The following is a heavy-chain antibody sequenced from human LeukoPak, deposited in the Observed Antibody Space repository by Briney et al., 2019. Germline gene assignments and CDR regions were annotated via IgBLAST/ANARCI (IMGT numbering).Heavy chain of an antibody. CDR1: GFTFSSYS. CDR2: ISSSSSYI. D-gene: IGHD6-13*01. CDR3: ARVGPDSSWYDYFDY. J-gene: IGHJ4*02. Sequence: GGSLRLSCAASGFTFSSYSMNWVRQAPGKGLEWVSSISSSSSYIYYADSVKGRFTISRDNAKNLLYLQMNSLRAEDTAVYYCARVGPDSSWYDYFDYWGQGTLVTVSS. V-gene: IGHV3-21*01.